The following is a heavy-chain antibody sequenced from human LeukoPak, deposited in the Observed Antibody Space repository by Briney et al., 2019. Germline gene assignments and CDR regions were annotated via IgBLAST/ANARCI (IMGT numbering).Heavy chain of an antibody. V-gene: IGHV3-11*01. CDR2: ISSSGSTI. CDR1: GFTFSDYY. D-gene: IGHD2-21*02. J-gene: IGHJ5*02. Sequence: GGSLRLSCAASGFTFSDYYMSWIRQAPGKGLVWVSYISSSGSTIYYADSVKGRFTISRDNAKNSLCLQMNSLRAEDTAVYYCARASLVTAGWFDPWGQGTLVTVSS. CDR3: ARASLVTAGWFDP.